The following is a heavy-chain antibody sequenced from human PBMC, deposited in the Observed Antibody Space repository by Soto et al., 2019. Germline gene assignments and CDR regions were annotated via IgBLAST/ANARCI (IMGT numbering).Heavy chain of an antibody. D-gene: IGHD3-3*01. Sequence: ASVKVSCKASGYTFTGYYMHWVRQAPGQGLEWMGWINPNSGGTNYAQKFQGRVTMTRGTSISTAYMELSRLRSDDTAVYYCATDWVFRFLEWPRRGQWGQGTLVTVSS. V-gene: IGHV1-2*02. CDR1: GYTFTGYY. CDR3: ATDWVFRFLEWPRRGQ. J-gene: IGHJ4*02. CDR2: INPNSGGT.